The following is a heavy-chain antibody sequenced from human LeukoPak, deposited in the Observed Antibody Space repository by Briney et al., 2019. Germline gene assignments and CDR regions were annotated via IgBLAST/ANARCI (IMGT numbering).Heavy chain of an antibody. D-gene: IGHD3/OR15-3a*01. V-gene: IGHV1-69*13. CDR3: AGLFPPGSAFDI. Sequence: SVKVSCKASGGTFSSYAISWVRQAPGQGLEWMGGIIPIFGTANYAQKFQGRVTITADESTSTAYMELSSLRSEDTAVYHCAGLFPPGSAFDIWGQGTMATVSS. J-gene: IGHJ3*02. CDR2: IIPIFGTA. CDR1: GGTFSSYA.